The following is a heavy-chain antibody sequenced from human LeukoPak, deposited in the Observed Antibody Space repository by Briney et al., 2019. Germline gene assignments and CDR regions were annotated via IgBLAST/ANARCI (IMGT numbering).Heavy chain of an antibody. D-gene: IGHD4-17*01. CDR2: MNPNSGNT. CDR3: ARGPDNTVTKSRDGKEYYYGMDV. V-gene: IGHV1-8*01. Sequence: ASVKVSCKASVYTFTSYDINWVRQATRQGLEWMGWMNPNSGNTGYAQKFQGRVTMTRNTSISTAYMELSSLRSEDTAVYYCARGPDNTVTKSRDGKEYYYGMDVWGQGTTVTVSS. CDR1: VYTFTSYD. J-gene: IGHJ6*02.